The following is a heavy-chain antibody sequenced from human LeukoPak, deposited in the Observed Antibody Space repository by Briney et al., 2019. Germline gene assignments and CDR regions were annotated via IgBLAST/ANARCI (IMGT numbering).Heavy chain of an antibody. D-gene: IGHD6-13*01. CDR1: GFTFSSYA. V-gene: IGHV3-30-3*01. Sequence: GGSLRLSCAASGFTFSSYAMHWVRQAPGKGLEWVAVISYDGSNKYYAGSVKGRFTISRDNSKNTLYLQMNSLRAEDTAVYYCARPYSSSWYEYYFDYWGQGTLVTVSS. CDR2: ISYDGSNK. CDR3: ARPYSSSWYEYYFDY. J-gene: IGHJ4*02.